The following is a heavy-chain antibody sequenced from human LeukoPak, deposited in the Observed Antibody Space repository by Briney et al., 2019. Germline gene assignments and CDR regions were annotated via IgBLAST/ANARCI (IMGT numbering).Heavy chain of an antibody. CDR2: IKSKTDGGTT. J-gene: IGHJ4*02. D-gene: IGHD1-1*01. Sequence: AGSLRLYCAASGFTFSNAWMSWDRQAPGKGLEWVGRIKSKTDGGTTDYAAPVKGRVTISKDDSKNTLYLQMNSLKTEDTAVYYCTTDDYNWNDDKLNYFDYWGQGTLVTVSS. CDR1: GFTFSNAW. V-gene: IGHV3-15*01. CDR3: TTDDYNWNDDKLNYFDY.